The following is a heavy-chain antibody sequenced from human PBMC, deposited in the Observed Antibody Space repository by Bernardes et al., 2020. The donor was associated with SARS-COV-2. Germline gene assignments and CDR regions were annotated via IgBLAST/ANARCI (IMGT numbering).Heavy chain of an antibody. CDR1: GYSFTSYW. Sequence: GESLKISCKGSGYSFTSYWIGWVRQMPGKGLEWMGIIYPGDSDTRYSPSFQGQVTISADKSISTAYLQWSSLKASDTAMYYCARRQGVVVAASASWFDPWGQGTLVTVSS. CDR3: ARRQGVVVAASASWFDP. CDR2: IYPGDSDT. J-gene: IGHJ5*02. V-gene: IGHV5-51*01. D-gene: IGHD2-15*01.